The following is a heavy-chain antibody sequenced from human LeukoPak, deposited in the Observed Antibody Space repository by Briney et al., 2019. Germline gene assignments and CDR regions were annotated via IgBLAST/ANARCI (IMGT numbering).Heavy chain of an antibody. CDR2: ISSSSSTI. V-gene: IGHV3-48*01. Sequence: GGSLRLSCAASGFTFSSYEMNWVRQAPGKGLEWVSYISSSSSTIYYADSVKGRFTISRDNAKNSLYLQMNSLRAEGTAVYYCARTRDGYGSGAFDIWGQGTMVTVSS. J-gene: IGHJ3*02. D-gene: IGHD5-24*01. CDR3: ARTRDGYGSGAFDI. CDR1: GFTFSSYE.